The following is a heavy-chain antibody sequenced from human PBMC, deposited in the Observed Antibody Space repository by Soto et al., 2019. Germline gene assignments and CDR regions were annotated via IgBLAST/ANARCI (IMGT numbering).Heavy chain of an antibody. V-gene: IGHV3-33*01. D-gene: IGHD1-26*01. CDR3: PRDGWELLRGAGFDY. J-gene: IGHJ4*02. Sequence: QVQLVESGGGVVQPGRSLRLSCAASGFTFSSYGMHWVRQAPGKGLEWVAVIWYDGSNKYYADSVKGRFTISRDNSKNTLYLQMNSLRAEDTAVYYCPRDGWELLRGAGFDYWGQGTLVTVSS. CDR1: GFTFSSYG. CDR2: IWYDGSNK.